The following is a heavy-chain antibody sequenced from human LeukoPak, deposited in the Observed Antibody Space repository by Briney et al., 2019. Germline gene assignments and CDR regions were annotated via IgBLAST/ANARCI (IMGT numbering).Heavy chain of an antibody. V-gene: IGHV4-59*01. CDR2: IYYSGSP. Sequence: SETLSLTCSVSGGSISSYYWSWIRQPPGKGLEWIGYIYYSGSPKYNPSLKSRATVSIDTSKNQFSLELTSVTAADTAVYYCARDHSSSFDYWGQGTLVTVSS. CDR1: GGSISSYY. D-gene: IGHD6-19*01. J-gene: IGHJ4*02. CDR3: ARDHSSSFDY.